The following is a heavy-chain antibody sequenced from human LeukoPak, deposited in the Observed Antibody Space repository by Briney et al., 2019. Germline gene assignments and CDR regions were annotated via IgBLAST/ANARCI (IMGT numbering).Heavy chain of an antibody. CDR1: GYTFTGYY. CDR3: ARDGAGVGESAIVVVPAAMDY. Sequence: GASVKVSCKASGYTFTGYYMHWVRQAPGQGLEWMGWISAYNDNTNYAQKLQGRVTMTTDTSTSTAYMELRSLRSDDTAVYYCARDGAGVGESAIVVVPAAMDYWGQGTLVTVSS. V-gene: IGHV1-18*04. D-gene: IGHD2-2*01. J-gene: IGHJ4*02. CDR2: ISAYNDNT.